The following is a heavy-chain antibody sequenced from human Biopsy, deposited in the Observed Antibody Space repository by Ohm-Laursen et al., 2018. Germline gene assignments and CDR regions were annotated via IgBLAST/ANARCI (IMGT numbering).Heavy chain of an antibody. CDR3: ARHPTGFWFDP. J-gene: IGHJ5*02. V-gene: IGHV4-39*01. Sequence: SDTLSLTCTVSGGSVSSNVAYWAWIRQPPGKGLESIGSIFYSGITYYNPSLQSRVTMSVDTSKNQFSLNLTSVTAADTAVYYCARHPTGFWFDPWGQRTLVIVSS. CDR2: IFYSGIT. CDR1: GGSVSSNVAY.